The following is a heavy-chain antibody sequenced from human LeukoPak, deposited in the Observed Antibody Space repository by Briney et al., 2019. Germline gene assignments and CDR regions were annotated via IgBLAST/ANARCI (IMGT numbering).Heavy chain of an antibody. D-gene: IGHD4-17*01. J-gene: IGHJ4*02. Sequence: GGSLRLSCAASGFTFDDYAMHWVRQAPGKGLEWVSGISWNSGSIGYADSVKGRFTISRDNAKNSLYLQMNSLRAEDTAVYYCAKTTVTTRGAHPYFDYWGQGTLVTVSS. V-gene: IGHV3-9*01. CDR3: AKTTVTTRGAHPYFDY. CDR1: GFTFDDYA. CDR2: ISWNSGSI.